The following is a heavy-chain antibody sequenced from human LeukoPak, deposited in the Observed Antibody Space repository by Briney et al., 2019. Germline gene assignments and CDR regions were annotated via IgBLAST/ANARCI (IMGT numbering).Heavy chain of an antibody. CDR2: IDPNSGGT. CDR1: GYTFTGYY. D-gene: IGHD2-15*01. J-gene: IGHJ4*02. Sequence: ASVKVSCKASGYTFTGYYMHWVRQAPGQGLEWMGWIDPNSGGTNYAQKFQGRVTMTRDTSISTAYMELSRLRSDDTAVYYCARQSRHRGTFDYWGQGTLVTVSS. CDR3: ARQSRHRGTFDY. V-gene: IGHV1-2*02.